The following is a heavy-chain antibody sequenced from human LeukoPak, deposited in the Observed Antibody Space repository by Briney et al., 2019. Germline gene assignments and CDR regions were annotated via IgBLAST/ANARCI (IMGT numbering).Heavy chain of an antibody. D-gene: IGHD3-22*01. CDR2: IYYSGST. CDR1: GGSISSGGYY. Sequence: SETLSLTCTVSGGSISSGGYYWSWIRQHPGKGLEWIGYIYYSGSTYYNPSLKSRVTISVDTSKNQFSLKLSSVTAAVTAVYYCASRADYYDSSGPYDAFDIWGQGTMVTVSS. CDR3: ASRADYYDSSGPYDAFDI. J-gene: IGHJ3*02. V-gene: IGHV4-31*03.